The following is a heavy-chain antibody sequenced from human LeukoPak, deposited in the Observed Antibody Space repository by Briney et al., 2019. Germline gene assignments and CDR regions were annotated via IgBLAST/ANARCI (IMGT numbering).Heavy chain of an antibody. CDR3: ARGTGDQRGYYYYYYMDV. Sequence: SQTLSLTCATSGDSVSSNSAAWNWIRQSPSRGLEWLGRTYYRSKWYNDYAVSVKSRITINPDTSKNQFSLQLNSVTPEDTAVYYCARGTGDQRGYYYYYYMDVWGKGTTVTVSS. CDR1: GDSVSSNSAA. V-gene: IGHV6-1*01. J-gene: IGHJ6*03. D-gene: IGHD7-27*01. CDR2: TYYRSKWYN.